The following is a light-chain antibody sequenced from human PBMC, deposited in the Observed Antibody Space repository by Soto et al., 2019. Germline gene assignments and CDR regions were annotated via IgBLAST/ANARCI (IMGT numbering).Light chain of an antibody. CDR2: EVS. CDR3: SSYTSSRTGV. V-gene: IGLV2-14*01. Sequence: QSALTQPASVSGSPGQSITISCTGTSSDVGGYNYVSWYQQHPGKAPKLMIYEVSHRPSGVSNRFSGSKSGNTASLTISGLQAEDEADYYCSSYTSSRTGVFGGGTKLTVL. J-gene: IGLJ3*02. CDR1: SSDVGGYNY.